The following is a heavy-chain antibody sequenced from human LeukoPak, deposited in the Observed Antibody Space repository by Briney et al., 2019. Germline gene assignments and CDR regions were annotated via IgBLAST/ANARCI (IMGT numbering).Heavy chain of an antibody. V-gene: IGHV1-58*02. CDR2: IVVGSGNT. CDR1: GFSFTGSV. Sequence: SVKVSCKASGFSFTGSVIQWVRQARGQRLEGIGWIVVGSGNTNYAQKFQERVTITRDRSTSTAYMELSGLASEDTAVYYCASVPRGYSYPRSGAHIDYWGQGTLVTVSS. D-gene: IGHD5-18*01. CDR3: ASVPRGYSYPRSGAHIDY. J-gene: IGHJ4*02.